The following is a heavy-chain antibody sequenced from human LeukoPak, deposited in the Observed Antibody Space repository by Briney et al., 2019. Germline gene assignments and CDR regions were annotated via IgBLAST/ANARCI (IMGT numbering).Heavy chain of an antibody. J-gene: IGHJ4*02. CDR2: MNPNSGNT. V-gene: IGHV1-8*02. CDR3: ARGSSPIDY. Sequence: ASVKVSCKASGYTFTNNYIHWVRQATGQGLEWMGWMNPNSGNTGYAQKFQGRVTMTRNTSISTAYMELSSLRSEDTAVYYCARGSSPIDYWGQGTLVTVSS. D-gene: IGHD6-6*01. CDR1: GYTFTNNY.